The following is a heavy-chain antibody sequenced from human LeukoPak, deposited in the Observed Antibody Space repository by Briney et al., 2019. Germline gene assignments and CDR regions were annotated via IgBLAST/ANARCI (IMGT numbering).Heavy chain of an antibody. V-gene: IGHV4-34*01. CDR3: ARASSSWSYFDY. D-gene: IGHD6-13*01. CDR2: INHSGST. J-gene: IGHJ4*02. Sequence: SETLSLTCAVYGGSFSGYYWSWIRQPPGKGLEWIGEINHSGSTNYNPSLKSRVTISVDTSKNQFSLNLSSVTAADTAVYYCARASSSWSYFDYWGQGTLVTVSS. CDR1: GGSFSGYY.